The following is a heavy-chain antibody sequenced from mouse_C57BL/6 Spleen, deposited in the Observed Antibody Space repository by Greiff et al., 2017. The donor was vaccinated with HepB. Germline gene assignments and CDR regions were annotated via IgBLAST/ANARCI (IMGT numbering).Heavy chain of an antibody. V-gene: IGHV5-4*01. Sequence: EVQGVESGGGLVKPGGSLKLSCAASGFTFSSYAMSWVRQTPEKRLEWVATISDGGSYTYYPDNVKGRFTISRDNAKNNLYLQMSHLKSEDTAMYYCARQPTAQANYFDYWGQGTTLTVSS. CDR3: ARQPTAQANYFDY. D-gene: IGHD3-2*02. CDR2: ISDGGSYT. J-gene: IGHJ2*01. CDR1: GFTFSSYA.